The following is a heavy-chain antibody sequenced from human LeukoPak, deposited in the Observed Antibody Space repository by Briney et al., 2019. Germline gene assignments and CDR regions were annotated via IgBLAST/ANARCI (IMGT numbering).Heavy chain of an antibody. D-gene: IGHD2-2*02. V-gene: IGHV3-20*04. CDR3: ARGYCSSTSCYTGRAFDI. Sequence: GGSLRLSCAASGFTFDDYGMSWVRHAPGKGLEWVSGINWNGGSTGYADSVKGRFTISRDNAKNSLYLQMNSLRAEDTALYYCARGYCSSTSCYTGRAFDIWGQGTMVTVSS. CDR1: GFTFDDYG. CDR2: INWNGGST. J-gene: IGHJ3*02.